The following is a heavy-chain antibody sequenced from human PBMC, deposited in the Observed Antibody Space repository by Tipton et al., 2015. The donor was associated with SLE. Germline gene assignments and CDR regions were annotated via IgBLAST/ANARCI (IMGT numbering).Heavy chain of an antibody. Sequence: GLVKPSETLSLTCTVSGGSISQYYWTWIRQSPGQGLEWVGYVYYSGSTNYNPSLKSRVTISVDTSKNQFSLKLSSVTAADTAVYYCARAGAGYYYYYYMDVWGKGTTVTVSS. J-gene: IGHJ6*03. CDR2: VYYSGST. CDR3: ARAGAGYYYYYYMDV. CDR1: GGSISQYY. V-gene: IGHV4-59*01.